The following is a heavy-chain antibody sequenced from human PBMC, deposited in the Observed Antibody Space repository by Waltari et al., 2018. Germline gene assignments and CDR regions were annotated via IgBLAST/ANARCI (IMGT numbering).Heavy chain of an antibody. J-gene: IGHJ3*02. CDR2: MNSEGSST. D-gene: IGHD1-7*01. Sequence: EVQLVESGGGLVQPGGSLRLSCAASGFTFSSYWMHWVRQAPGKGLAGVSRMNSEGSSTSYADSVMGRFTISRDNAKNTLYLQMNSLSVDDTAVYYCAELSSSVFDIWGQGTMVTVSS. CDR3: AELSSSVFDI. CDR1: GFTFSSYW. V-gene: IGHV3-74*01.